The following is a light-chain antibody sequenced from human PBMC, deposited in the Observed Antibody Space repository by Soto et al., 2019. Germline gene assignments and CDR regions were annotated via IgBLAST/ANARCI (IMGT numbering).Light chain of an antibody. CDR2: GAS. V-gene: IGKV3-20*01. J-gene: IGKJ1*01. Sequence: EIVLTQSPATLSLSPGERATLSCRASQSVSSSYLAWYQQKPGQAPRLLIYGASSRATGIPDRFSGSGSGTDLNLTISRLEPEDFAVYYCQKYGSSPRTCGQGTKVDIK. CDR3: QKYGSSPRT. CDR1: QSVSSSY.